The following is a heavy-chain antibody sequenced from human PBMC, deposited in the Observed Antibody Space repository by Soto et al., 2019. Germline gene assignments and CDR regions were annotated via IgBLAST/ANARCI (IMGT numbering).Heavy chain of an antibody. CDR2: ISAYNGNT. CDR3: ARAGPSSTVYALIVHWFDP. J-gene: IGHJ5*02. V-gene: IGHV1-18*04. Sequence: QVQLVQSGAEVKKPGASVKVSCKASGYTFSDYAVTWVRQAPGQGLEWMGWISAYNGNTKYAQKFQGRVSMTTDIATNTAHMELRTLGSDDTAVYYCARAGPSSTVYALIVHWFDPWGQGTLVTVSS. D-gene: IGHD2-8*01. CDR1: GYTFSDYA.